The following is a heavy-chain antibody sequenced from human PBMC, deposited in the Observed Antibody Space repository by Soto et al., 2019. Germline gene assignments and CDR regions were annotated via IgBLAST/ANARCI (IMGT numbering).Heavy chain of an antibody. CDR3: ARGCSGGTNCFYFDF. D-gene: IGHD6-13*01. V-gene: IGHV3-30*03. CDR2: ISSDGSRK. J-gene: IGHJ4*02. Sequence: QVQLVESGGGVVQPGRSLRLSCAASGFTFGNFGIHWVRQAPGKGLEWVADISSDGSRKFYADSVQGRFTISRDNSKNTLHLQMNSLRTEDTAVYFCARGCSGGTNCFYFDFWGQGILVTVSS. CDR1: GFTFGNFG.